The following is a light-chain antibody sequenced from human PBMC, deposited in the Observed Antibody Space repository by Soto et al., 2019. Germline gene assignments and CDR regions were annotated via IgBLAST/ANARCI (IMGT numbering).Light chain of an antibody. J-gene: IGKJ1*01. CDR2: GAS. CDR1: QSVSSD. CDR3: QQYKNWPRT. V-gene: IGKV3-15*01. Sequence: EIVMTQSPATLSVSPGERVTLSCRASQSVSSDLAWYHQKPGQAPRLLIYGASTRATGIPARFSGSGSGTEFTLTINSLQSEDFAVYYCQQYKNWPRTFGQGTKVDIK.